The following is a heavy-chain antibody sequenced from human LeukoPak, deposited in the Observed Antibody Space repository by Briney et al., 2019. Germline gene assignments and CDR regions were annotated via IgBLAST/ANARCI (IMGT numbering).Heavy chain of an antibody. J-gene: IGHJ4*02. CDR2: IYSGGST. Sequence: GGSLRLSRAASGSTVSSNYMSWVRQAPGKGLEWVSVIYSGGSTYYADSVKGRFTISRDNSKNTLYLQMNSLRAEDTAVYYCARGPPYYDFWSGYYRFDYWGQGTLVTVSS. CDR1: GSTVSSNY. D-gene: IGHD3-3*01. V-gene: IGHV3-66*02. CDR3: ARGPPYYDFWSGYYRFDY.